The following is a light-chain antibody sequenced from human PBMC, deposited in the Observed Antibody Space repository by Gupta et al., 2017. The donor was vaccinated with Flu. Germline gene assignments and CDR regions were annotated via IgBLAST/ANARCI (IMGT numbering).Light chain of an antibody. V-gene: IGKV4-1*01. Sequence: LGETATINCKSSQSVFYSTNNKYYGALDQQKAGQPPKLRIDLASTRESGVPGRVRGSGSGTDFTLIISTRQAEDAAIYDGQQNDTTPMYTFGQGTRLEIK. CDR2: LAS. CDR1: QSVFYSTNNKYY. CDR3: QQNDTTPMYT. J-gene: IGKJ2*01.